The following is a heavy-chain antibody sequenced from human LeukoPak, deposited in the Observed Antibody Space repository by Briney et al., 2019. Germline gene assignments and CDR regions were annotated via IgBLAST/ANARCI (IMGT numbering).Heavy chain of an antibody. Sequence: PGGSLRLSCAVSGFTFSSYAMHWVRQAPGKGLEWVAVISYDGDNKYYADSVKGRFTISRDNSKNTLYLQMNSLRAEDTAVYYCARGEILLWLGELTLWGQGTLVTVSS. CDR2: ISYDGDNK. V-gene: IGHV3-30-3*01. CDR3: ARGEILLWLGELTL. J-gene: IGHJ4*02. D-gene: IGHD3-10*01. CDR1: GFTFSSYA.